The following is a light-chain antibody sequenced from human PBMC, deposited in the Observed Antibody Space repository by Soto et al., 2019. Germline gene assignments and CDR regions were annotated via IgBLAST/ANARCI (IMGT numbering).Light chain of an antibody. Sequence: EIVMTQSPATLSVSPGERATLSCRASQSVSSNLAWYQQKRGQAPRLLIYGASTRATGIPARFSGSGSGTEFILTISSLQSEDFATYYCQHYNSYSEAFGQGTKVEL. V-gene: IGKV3-15*01. CDR1: QSVSSN. CDR2: GAS. CDR3: QHYNSYSEA. J-gene: IGKJ1*01.